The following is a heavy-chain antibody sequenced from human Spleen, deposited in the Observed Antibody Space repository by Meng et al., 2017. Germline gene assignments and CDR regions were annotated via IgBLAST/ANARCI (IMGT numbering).Heavy chain of an antibody. V-gene: IGHV4-59*01. CDR3: ASARGNEFDS. D-gene: IGHD1-1*01. Sequence: QVQLQESCPGLVKPSETLSLTCTVSGDSISDYYWSWIRQPPGKGLEWIAYMSYSGSAAYNPSFKSRVTMSVDTSKNQFSLRLSPVTAADTAVYYCASARGNEFDSWGQGTLVTVSS. J-gene: IGHJ5*01. CDR1: GDSISDYY. CDR2: MSYSGSA.